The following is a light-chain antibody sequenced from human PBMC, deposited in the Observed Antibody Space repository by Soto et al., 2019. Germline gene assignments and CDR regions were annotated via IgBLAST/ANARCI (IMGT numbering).Light chain of an antibody. CDR3: SSYTSSSTLWV. CDR2: EVS. V-gene: IGLV2-14*01. J-gene: IGLJ3*02. CDR1: SSDIGDYNY. Sequence: QSALTQPASVSGSPGQSITISFTGTSSDIGDYNYVSWYQQHPGKAPKLMIYEVSNRPSGVSNRFSGSKSGNTASLTISGLQAQDEADYYCSSYTSSSTLWVFGGGTKLTVL.